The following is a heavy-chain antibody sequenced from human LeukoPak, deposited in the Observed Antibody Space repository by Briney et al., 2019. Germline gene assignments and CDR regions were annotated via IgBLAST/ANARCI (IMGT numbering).Heavy chain of an antibody. V-gene: IGHV5-51*01. CDR2: IYPGDSDT. CDR1: GSILTSYW. Sequence: GASLQISCKGSGSILTSYWIGWVRQLPGKGLEWMGIIYPGDSDTRYSPSFQGQVTISADKSISTAYLQWSSLKASDTAMYYCASYGSGSYGGYYFDYWGQGTLVTVSS. D-gene: IGHD3-10*01. J-gene: IGHJ4*02. CDR3: ASYGSGSYGGYYFDY.